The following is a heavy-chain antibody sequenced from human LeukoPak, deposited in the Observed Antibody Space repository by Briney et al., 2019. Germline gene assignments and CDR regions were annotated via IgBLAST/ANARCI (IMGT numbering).Heavy chain of an antibody. CDR2: IIPIFGTA. V-gene: IGHV1-69*06. D-gene: IGHD2-2*01. Sequence: AASVTVSCKASGGTFSSYAISWVRQAPGQGVEWMGGIIPIFGTANYAQTFQGRVTITADKSTSTAYMELSSLRSEDTAVYYCATILDCSSTSCYEPLVDYWGQGTLVTVSS. CDR1: GGTFSSYA. J-gene: IGHJ4*02. CDR3: ATILDCSSTSCYEPLVDY.